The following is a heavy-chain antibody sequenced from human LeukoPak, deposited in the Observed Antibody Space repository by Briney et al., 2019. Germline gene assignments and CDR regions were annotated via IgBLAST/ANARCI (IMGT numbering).Heavy chain of an antibody. CDR1: GCTFTSYD. CDR3: ASQFPYCSGGSCYSYYFDY. Sequence: GASVKVSCKASGCTFTSYDINWVRQATGQGLEWMGWMNPNSGNTGYAQKFQGRVTMTRNTSISTAYMELSSLRSEDTAVYYCASQFPYCSGGSCYSYYFDYWGQGTLVTVSS. D-gene: IGHD2-15*01. J-gene: IGHJ4*02. V-gene: IGHV1-8*01. CDR2: MNPNSGNT.